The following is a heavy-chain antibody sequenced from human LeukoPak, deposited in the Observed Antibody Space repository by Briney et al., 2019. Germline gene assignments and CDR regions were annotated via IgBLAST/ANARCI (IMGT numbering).Heavy chain of an antibody. Sequence: KSSETLSLTCTVSGGSISSYYWSWIRQPPGKGLEWIGYIYYSGSTNYNPSLKRGVTISVDTSKNQFPLKLSSVTAADTAVYYCAREGNGCSGGSCYRYFDYWGQGTLVTVSS. J-gene: IGHJ4*02. D-gene: IGHD2-15*01. CDR3: AREGNGCSGGSCYRYFDY. V-gene: IGHV4-59*01. CDR1: GGSISSYY. CDR2: IYYSGST.